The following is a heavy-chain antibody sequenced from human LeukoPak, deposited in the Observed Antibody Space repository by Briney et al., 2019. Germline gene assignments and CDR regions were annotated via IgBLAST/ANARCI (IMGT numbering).Heavy chain of an antibody. J-gene: IGHJ4*02. Sequence: GGSLRLSCAASGFMFSSNWMIWVRLAPGKGLEWVANIKEDGTETYYVDSVKGRFTISRDNAKNSLYLQMNSLRVEDTAVYYCAKEGRSLQTYWGQGTLVTVSS. CDR3: AKEGRSLQTY. CDR2: IKEDGTET. V-gene: IGHV3-7*03. D-gene: IGHD5-24*01. CDR1: GFMFSSNW.